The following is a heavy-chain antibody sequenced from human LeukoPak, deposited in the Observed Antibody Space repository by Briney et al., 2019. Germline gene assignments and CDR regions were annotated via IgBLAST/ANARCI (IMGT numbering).Heavy chain of an antibody. CDR3: AKVESPPMAFDI. CDR2: IYSDGST. D-gene: IGHD3-3*01. Sequence: GGSLRLSCAASGFIVSGDFMSWVRQAPGKGLEWVSVIYSDGSTYYADSVKGRFTISRDNSKNTLDLQMTGLRAEDTAVYYCAKVESPPMAFDIWGQGTMVTVSS. V-gene: IGHV3-53*01. J-gene: IGHJ3*02. CDR1: GFIVSGDF.